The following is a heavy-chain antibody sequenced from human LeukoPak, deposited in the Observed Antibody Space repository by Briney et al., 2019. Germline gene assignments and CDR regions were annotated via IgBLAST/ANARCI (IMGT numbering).Heavy chain of an antibody. Sequence: SETLSLTCTVSGGSISSYYWSWIRQPAGKGLEWIGRIYTSGSTNYNPSLKSRVTMSVDTSKNQFSLKLSSVTAADMAVYYCAREVVVVAATPHWYFDLWGRGTLVTVSS. CDR1: GGSISSYY. CDR3: AREVVVVAATPHWYFDL. V-gene: IGHV4-4*07. D-gene: IGHD2-15*01. CDR2: IYTSGST. J-gene: IGHJ2*01.